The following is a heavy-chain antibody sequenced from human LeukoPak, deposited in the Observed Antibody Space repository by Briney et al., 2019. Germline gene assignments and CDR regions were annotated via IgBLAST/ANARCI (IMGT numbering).Heavy chain of an antibody. J-gene: IGHJ6*03. Sequence: GGSLRLSCAASGFTFSNAWMSWVRQAPGKGLEWVGRIKSKTDGGTTDYAAPVKGRFTISRDDSKNTLYLQMNSLKTEDTAVYYCTRQLMVYATQYYYYYMDVWGKGTTVTVSS. CDR2: IKSKTDGGTT. V-gene: IGHV3-15*01. CDR3: TRQLMVYATQYYYYYMDV. CDR1: GFTFSNAW. D-gene: IGHD2-8*01.